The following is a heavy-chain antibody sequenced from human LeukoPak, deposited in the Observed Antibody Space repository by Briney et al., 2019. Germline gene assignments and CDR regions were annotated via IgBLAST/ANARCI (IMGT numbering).Heavy chain of an antibody. CDR1: GFTFSSYG. CDR3: ARDPEGQAIFGVVKDYFDY. D-gene: IGHD3-3*01. Sequence: QAGGSLRLSCAASGFTFSSYGMHWVRQAPGKGLEWVAVISYDGSNKYYADSVKGRFTISRDNSKNTLYLQMNSLRAEDTAVYYCARDPEGQAIFGVVKDYFDYWGQGTLVTVSS. CDR2: ISYDGSNK. J-gene: IGHJ4*02. V-gene: IGHV3-30*19.